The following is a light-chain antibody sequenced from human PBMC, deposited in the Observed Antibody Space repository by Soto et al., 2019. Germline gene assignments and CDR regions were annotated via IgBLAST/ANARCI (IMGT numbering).Light chain of an antibody. J-gene: IGKJ2*01. Sequence: EIVMTQSPATLSVSPGERATLSCRASQSISNNLAWYQQKHGQAPRLLIYGASTRATGIPARFSGSGSGTEFTLTISSLQSEDFAVYYCQQYNYWYTFGQGTKLEIK. CDR3: QQYNYWYT. CDR1: QSISNN. V-gene: IGKV3-15*01. CDR2: GAS.